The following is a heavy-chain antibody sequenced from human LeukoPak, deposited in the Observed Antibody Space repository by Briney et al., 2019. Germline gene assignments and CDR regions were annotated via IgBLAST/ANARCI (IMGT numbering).Heavy chain of an antibody. CDR2: INSDGSTT. V-gene: IGHV3-74*01. CDR3: ARGDAYALNY. CDR1: GFTFSSYW. J-gene: IGHJ4*02. D-gene: IGHD2-2*01. Sequence: GGSLRLSCAASGFTFSSYWMHWVRRAPGKGLVWVSRINSDGSTTAYADSVKGRFTISRDNAKNTLYLQMSSLRAEDTAVYYCARGDAYALNYWGQGTLVTVSS.